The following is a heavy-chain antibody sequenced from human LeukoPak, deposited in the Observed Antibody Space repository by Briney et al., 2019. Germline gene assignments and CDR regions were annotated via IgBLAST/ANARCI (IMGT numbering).Heavy chain of an antibody. CDR1: GYTFTTYD. J-gene: IGHJ5*02. D-gene: IGHD6-19*01. Sequence: ASVKVSCKASGYTFTTYDINWVRQATGQGLEWIGWMNPNSGNTGYTQKFQGRVTMTRNTSISTAYMELSSLRSEDTAVYYCARGRGSGHKENWFDPWGQGALVTVSS. CDR3: ARGRGSGHKENWFDP. CDR2: MNPNSGNT. V-gene: IGHV1-8*01.